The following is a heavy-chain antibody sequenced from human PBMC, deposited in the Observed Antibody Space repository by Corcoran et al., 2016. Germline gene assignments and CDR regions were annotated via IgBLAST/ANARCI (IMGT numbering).Heavy chain of an antibody. CDR1: GGTFSSYA. J-gene: IGHJ6*02. V-gene: IGHV1-69*01. CDR3: ARGLVVVVGAATRYYGMDV. CDR2: IIPIFGTA. Sequence: QVQLVQSGAEVKKPGSSVKVSCKASGGTFSSYAISWVRQAPGQGLEWMGGIIPIFGTANYAQKFQGRVTITADESTSTAYMELSSLRSEDTAVYYCARGLVVVVGAATRYYGMDVWGHGTTVTVSS. D-gene: IGHD2-15*01.